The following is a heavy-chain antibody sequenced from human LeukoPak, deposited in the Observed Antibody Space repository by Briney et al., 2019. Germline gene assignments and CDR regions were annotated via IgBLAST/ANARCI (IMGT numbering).Heavy chain of an antibody. CDR3: ARDRSNSISMIQWYGMDV. CDR2: ITISSSYI. CDR1: GFTFSSYS. D-gene: IGHD3-22*01. V-gene: IGHV3-21*01. J-gene: IGHJ6*02. Sequence: GRSLRLSCAASGFTFSSYSMNWVRQAPGKGHWWVSSITISSSYIYYADSVKRRFTISRDNAKNSLYLQMNRLRAEDTAVYYCARDRSNSISMIQWYGMDVWGQGTTVTVSS.